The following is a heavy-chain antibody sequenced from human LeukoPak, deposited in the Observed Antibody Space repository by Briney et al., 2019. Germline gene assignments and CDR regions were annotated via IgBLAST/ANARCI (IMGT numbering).Heavy chain of an antibody. CDR2: MNDDGSST. V-gene: IGHV3-74*01. J-gene: IGHJ6*03. CDR1: GFTFARHW. Sequence: GGSLRLSCVVSGFTFARHWMHWVRQAPGKGLVWVSRMNDDGSSTSYAEALKGRFTISRDNAKNTLYLHMSNLRAEDTAVYYCAREAYGPDYYMDVWGKGTTVTISS. CDR3: AREAYGPDYYMDV. D-gene: IGHD3-10*01.